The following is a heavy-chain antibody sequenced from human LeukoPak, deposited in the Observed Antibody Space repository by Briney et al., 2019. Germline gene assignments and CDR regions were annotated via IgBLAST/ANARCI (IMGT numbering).Heavy chain of an antibody. CDR2: ISYDGSNK. CDR1: GFTFSSYA. D-gene: IGHD3-3*01. V-gene: IGHV3-30*01. Sequence: PGGSLRLSCAASGFTFSSYAMHWVRQAPGKGLEWVAVISYDGSNKYYADSVKGRFTISRDNSKNTLYLQMNSLRAEDTAVYYCARASRVGNVLRFLEWLPQDGWFDPWGQGTLVTVSS. J-gene: IGHJ5*02. CDR3: ARASRVGNVLRFLEWLPQDGWFDP.